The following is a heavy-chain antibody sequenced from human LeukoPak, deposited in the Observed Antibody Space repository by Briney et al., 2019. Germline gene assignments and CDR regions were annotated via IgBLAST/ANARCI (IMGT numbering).Heavy chain of an antibody. CDR1: GFTFSTYG. CDR3: ARDPATVTSFFDY. CDR2: IWYDGSNK. Sequence: GGSLRLSCAASGFTFSTYGMHWVRQAPGKGLEWVAVIWYDGSNKYYADSVKGRFTISRDNSKNTLYLQMNSLRAEDTAVYYCARDPATVTSFFDYWGQGTLVTVSS. V-gene: IGHV3-33*01. J-gene: IGHJ4*02. D-gene: IGHD4-17*01.